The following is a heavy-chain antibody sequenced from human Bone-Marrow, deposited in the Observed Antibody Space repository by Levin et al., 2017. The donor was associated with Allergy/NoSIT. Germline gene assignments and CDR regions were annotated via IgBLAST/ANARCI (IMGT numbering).Heavy chain of an antibody. Sequence: GGSLRLSCAASGFTVSNNYMSWVRQAPGKGLEWISVIYSGGSTVYADSVKGRFTISRDSSTNTLYLQMNSLRVEDTAVYYCANLNFSTRRDYWGQGTLVTVSS. CDR3: ANLNFSTRRDY. V-gene: IGHV3-53*01. J-gene: IGHJ4*02. CDR1: GFTVSNNY. D-gene: IGHD6-13*01. CDR2: IYSGGST.